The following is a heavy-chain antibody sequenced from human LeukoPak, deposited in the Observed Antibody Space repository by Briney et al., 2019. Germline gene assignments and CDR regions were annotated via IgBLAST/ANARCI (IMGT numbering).Heavy chain of an antibody. CDR3: AKAHAFTMIVVVIRYYFDY. Sequence: QPGGSLRLSCAASGFTFSSYAMSWVRQAPGKGLEWVSATSGSGGSTYYADSVKGRFTISRDNSKNTLYLQMNSLRAEDTAVYYCAKAHAFTMIVVVIRYYFDYWGQGTLVTVSS. J-gene: IGHJ4*02. V-gene: IGHV3-23*01. CDR1: GFTFSSYA. CDR2: TSGSGGST. D-gene: IGHD3-22*01.